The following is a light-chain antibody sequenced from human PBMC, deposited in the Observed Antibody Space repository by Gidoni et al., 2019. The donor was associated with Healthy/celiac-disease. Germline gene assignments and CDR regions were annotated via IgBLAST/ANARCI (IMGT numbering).Light chain of an antibody. J-gene: IGKJ2*01. V-gene: IGKV3-15*01. CDR2: GAS. CDR1: QSVSSN. Sequence: EIVMTQSPATLSVSPGERATLSCRASQSVSSNLAWYQQKPGQAPRLLIYGASTRATGSPARFSGSGSGTEFTLTISSLQSEDFAVYYCQQYNNWPRVTFGQXTKLEIK. CDR3: QQYNNWPRVT.